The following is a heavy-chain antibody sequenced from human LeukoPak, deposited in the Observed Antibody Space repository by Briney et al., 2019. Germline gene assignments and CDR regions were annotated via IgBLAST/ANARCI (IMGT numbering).Heavy chain of an antibody. CDR1: GGSFSGYY. CDR3: ARSAPYYYDSSGYFNY. J-gene: IGHJ4*02. CDR2: TNHSGST. D-gene: IGHD3-22*01. Sequence: SETLSLTCAVYGGSFSGYYWSWIRQPPGKGLEWIGETNHSGSTNYNPSLKSRVTISVDTSKNQFSLKLSSVTAADTAVYYCARSAPYYYDSSGYFNYWGQGTLVTVSS. V-gene: IGHV4-34*01.